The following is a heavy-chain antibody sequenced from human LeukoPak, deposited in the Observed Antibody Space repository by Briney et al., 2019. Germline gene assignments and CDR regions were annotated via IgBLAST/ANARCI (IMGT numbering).Heavy chain of an antibody. CDR1: GYTFNISD. CDR3: ARRASDFWSGRAWFDP. J-gene: IGHJ5*02. CDR2: MSPNSGNT. D-gene: IGHD3-3*01. Sequence: ASVKVSCKASGYTFNISDINWVRQASGQGLEWMGWMSPNSGNTGYAQKFKGRLTITRDTSVSTAYMELSGLNSEDTAVYYCARRASDFWSGRAWFDPWGQGTLVTVSA. V-gene: IGHV1-8*01.